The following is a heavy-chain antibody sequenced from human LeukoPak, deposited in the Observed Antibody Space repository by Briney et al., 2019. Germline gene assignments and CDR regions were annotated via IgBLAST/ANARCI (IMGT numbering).Heavy chain of an antibody. V-gene: IGHV6-1*01. Sequence: QTLSLTCAISGDSVSSNSAAWNWIRQSPSRGLEWLGRTYYRSKWYNEYAVSMRSRITINPETSKNQFSLQLNSVTPEDTAVYYCASGPAYFDYWGQGTLVTVSS. CDR2: TYYRSKWYN. J-gene: IGHJ4*02. CDR3: ASGPAYFDY. D-gene: IGHD3/OR15-3a*01. CDR1: GDSVSSNSAA.